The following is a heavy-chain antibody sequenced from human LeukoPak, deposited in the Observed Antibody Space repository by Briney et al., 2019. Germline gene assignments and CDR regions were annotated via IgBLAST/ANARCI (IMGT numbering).Heavy chain of an antibody. CDR2: INSDGSST. V-gene: IGHV3-74*01. Sequence: PGGSLRLSCTASGFTLRSFWMHWVRQDPGKGLVWVSRINSDGSSTYYADSVKGRFTISRDNAKNKVYLQMNSLRVEDTAVYYCVRDARRNWFDPWGQGTLVTVSS. D-gene: IGHD5-24*01. J-gene: IGHJ5*02. CDR3: VRDARRNWFDP. CDR1: GFTLRSFW.